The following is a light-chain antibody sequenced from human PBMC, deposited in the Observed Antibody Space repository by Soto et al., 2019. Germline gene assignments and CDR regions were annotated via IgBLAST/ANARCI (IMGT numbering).Light chain of an antibody. CDR1: QGISTY. CDR2: AAS. CDR3: QKHNGAPFT. J-gene: IGKJ3*01. Sequence: DIQMTQSPSSLSASIGDRVTITCRASQGISTYLAWYQQKPGKVPKLLIYAASTLQSGVPSRFSGSGSGTDFTLTINNLQPEDVATYYCQKHNGAPFTFGPGTRVDIE. V-gene: IGKV1-27*01.